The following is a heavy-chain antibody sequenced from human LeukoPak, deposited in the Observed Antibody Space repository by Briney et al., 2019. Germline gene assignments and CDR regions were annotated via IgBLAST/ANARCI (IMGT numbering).Heavy chain of an antibody. V-gene: IGHV3-53*01. CDR1: GFTVTDNY. Sequence: PGGSLRLSCAVSGFTVTDNYMSWVRQAPGKGLQWVSVIYPDGRTYYADSVKGRFTISRDISRNTLLLQMNSLRPDDTAVHYCARTNPVYGDYDYGGQGTLVTVSS. CDR2: IYPDGRT. D-gene: IGHD4-17*01. CDR3: ARTNPVYGDYDY. J-gene: IGHJ4*02.